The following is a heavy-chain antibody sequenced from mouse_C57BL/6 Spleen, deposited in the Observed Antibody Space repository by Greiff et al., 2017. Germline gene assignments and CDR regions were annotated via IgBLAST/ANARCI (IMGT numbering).Heavy chain of an antibody. CDR3: ARRKGNWNEFAY. D-gene: IGHD4-1*01. Sequence: VQLQQSGPELVKPGASVKISCKASGYTFTDYYMNWVKQSHGKSLEWIGDINPNNGGTSYNQKFKGKATLTVDKSSSTAYMERRSLTSEDSAVYYCARRKGNWNEFAYWGQGTLVTVSA. J-gene: IGHJ3*01. CDR2: INPNNGGT. CDR1: GYTFTDYY. V-gene: IGHV1-26*01.